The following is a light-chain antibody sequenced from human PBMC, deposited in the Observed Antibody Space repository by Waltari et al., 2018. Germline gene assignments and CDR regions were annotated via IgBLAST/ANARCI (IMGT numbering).Light chain of an antibody. V-gene: IGKV3-15*01. Sequence: EIVMTQSPATLSVSPGERATLSCRARQSVSSNLAWYQQKPGQAPRLLIYGASTRATGIPARFSGSGSGTEFTLTISGLQSEDFAVYYCQQYNNWPRTFGQGTKVEIK. CDR3: QQYNNWPRT. CDR2: GAS. CDR1: QSVSSN. J-gene: IGKJ1*01.